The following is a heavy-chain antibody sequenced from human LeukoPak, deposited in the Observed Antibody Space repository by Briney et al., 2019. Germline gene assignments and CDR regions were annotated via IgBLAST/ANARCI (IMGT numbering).Heavy chain of an antibody. CDR2: IRYDGSNK. V-gene: IGHV3-30*02. J-gene: IGHJ4*02. CDR1: GFTFSSYG. Sequence: GGSLRLSCAAYGFTFSSYGMHWVRQAPGKGLEWVAFIRYDGSNKYYADSVKGRFTISRDNSKNTLYLQMNSLRAEDTAVYYCAKDALRQLLYFDYWGQGTLVTVSS. D-gene: IGHD2-2*01. CDR3: AKDALRQLLYFDY.